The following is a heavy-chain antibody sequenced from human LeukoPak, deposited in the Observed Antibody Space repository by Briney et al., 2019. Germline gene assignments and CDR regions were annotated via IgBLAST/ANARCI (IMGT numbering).Heavy chain of an antibody. CDR2: IYYSGTT. V-gene: IGHV4-59*08. CDR3: AKSPYDFWSGGFDP. Sequence: PSETLSLTCTVSGGSISSYYWNWIRQPPGKGLEWIGYIYYSGTTNYNPSLKSRVTISVDTSKNQLSLKLTSATAADTAVYYCAKSPYDFWSGGFDPWGQGTLVTVSS. J-gene: IGHJ5*02. CDR1: GGSISSYY. D-gene: IGHD3-3*01.